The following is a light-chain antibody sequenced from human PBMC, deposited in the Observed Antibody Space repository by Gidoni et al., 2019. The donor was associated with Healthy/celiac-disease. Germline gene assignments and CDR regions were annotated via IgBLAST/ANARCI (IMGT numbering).Light chain of an antibody. V-gene: IGKV1-39*01. Sequence: DIQMTQSPSSLSASEGDSVTIICRASQRISSSLNWYQQKPGTPPKLLIYAASSLQSGVPSGLSGSGSGTDFTLTISSLQPEDFATDYCQQSYSTPLTFGGGTKVEIK. J-gene: IGKJ4*01. CDR1: QRISSS. CDR3: QQSYSTPLT. CDR2: AAS.